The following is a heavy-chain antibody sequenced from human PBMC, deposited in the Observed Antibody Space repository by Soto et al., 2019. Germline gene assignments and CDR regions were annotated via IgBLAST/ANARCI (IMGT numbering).Heavy chain of an antibody. CDR1: GYSFTSYW. V-gene: IGHV5-51*01. CDR3: AREGSIATSGNWLET. CDR2: IYPGDSDT. Sequence: PGESLKISCKASGYSFTSYWIACVRQVPGKGLEWMGSIYPGDSDTRYSPSFQGQVTISADKSMRCACMDESRLKASETESYYWAREGSIATSGNWLETWGQGT. D-gene: IGHD6-6*01. J-gene: IGHJ5*02.